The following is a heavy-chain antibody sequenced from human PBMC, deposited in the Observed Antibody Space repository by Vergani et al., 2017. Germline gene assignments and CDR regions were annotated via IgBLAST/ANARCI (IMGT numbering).Heavy chain of an antibody. CDR2: INPSGGST. V-gene: IGHV1-46*03. CDR1: GFTFTSYY. D-gene: IGHD6-19*01. J-gene: IGHJ6*02. Sequence: QVQLVQSGAEVKKPGASVRVSCKASGFTFTSYYMHWVRQAPGQGLEWMGIINPSGGSTSYAQKFQGRVTMTRDTSTSTVYMELSSLRSEDTAVYYCARSIAVAVSGMDVWGQGTTVTVSS. CDR3: ARSIAVAVSGMDV.